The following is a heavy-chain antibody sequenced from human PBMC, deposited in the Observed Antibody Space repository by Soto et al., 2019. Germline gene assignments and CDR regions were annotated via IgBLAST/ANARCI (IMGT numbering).Heavy chain of an antibody. CDR1: GYTFTGYY. D-gene: IGHD3-10*01. J-gene: IGHJ4*02. V-gene: IGHV1-2*02. CDR3: ARGYYGSGSLFDY. Sequence: ASVKVSCKASGYTFTGYYMHWVRQAPGQGLEWMGWINPNSGGTNYAQKFQGRVTMTRDTSISTAYMELSRLRSDDTAVYYCARGYYGSGSLFDYWGQGTLVTVSS. CDR2: INPNSGGT.